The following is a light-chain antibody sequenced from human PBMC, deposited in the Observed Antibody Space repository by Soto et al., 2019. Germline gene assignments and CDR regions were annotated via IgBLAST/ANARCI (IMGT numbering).Light chain of an antibody. CDR2: EVS. V-gene: IGLV2-23*02. J-gene: IGLJ1*01. Sequence: QSALTQPASVSGSPGQSITISCTGTSSDVGYYNLVSWYQQHPGKAPKLMIYEVSKRPSGVANRCSGSKSANTASLTISGLQAEDEADDYCCTYAGRSTYVFGTGTKLTVL. CDR1: SSDVGYYNL. CDR3: CTYAGRSTYV.